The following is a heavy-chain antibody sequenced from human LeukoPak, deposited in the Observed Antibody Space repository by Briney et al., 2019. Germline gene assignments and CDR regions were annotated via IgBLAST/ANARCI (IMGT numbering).Heavy chain of an antibody. CDR3: ARSKPPDYGDYPYYFDY. CDR1: GGSFSGYY. J-gene: IGHJ4*02. Sequence: SETLSLTCAVYGGSFSGYYWSWIRQPPGKGLEWIEEINHSGSTNYNPSLKSRVTISVDTSKNQFSLKLSSVTAADTAVYYCARSKPPDYGDYPYYFDYWGQGTLVTVSS. V-gene: IGHV4-34*01. CDR2: INHSGST. D-gene: IGHD4-17*01.